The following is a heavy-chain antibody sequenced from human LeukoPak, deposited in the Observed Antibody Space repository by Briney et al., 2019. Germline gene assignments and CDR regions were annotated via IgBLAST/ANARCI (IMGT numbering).Heavy chain of an antibody. CDR2: LYSDGNT. V-gene: IGHV3-53*01. Sequence: QPGRSLRLSCAASGFTVITNDMTWVRQAPGKGLEWVSVLYSDGNTKYADSVQGRFTISRDNSKNTLYLEMNSLSPDDTAVYYCARGVEPLAANTLAYWGQGTLVTVSS. CDR3: ARGVEPLAANTLAY. CDR1: GFTVITND. D-gene: IGHD1-14*01. J-gene: IGHJ4*02.